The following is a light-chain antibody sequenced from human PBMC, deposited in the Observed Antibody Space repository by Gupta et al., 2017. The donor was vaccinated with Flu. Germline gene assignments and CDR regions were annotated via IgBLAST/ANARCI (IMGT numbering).Light chain of an antibody. Sequence: GDRVTITCRASQGISNYLAWYQQKPGKVPKLLIYAASTLQSGVPCRFSGSGSGTDFTLTISSLQPEDVATYYCQKYNSAPRTFGQGTKVEIK. CDR1: QGISNY. CDR3: QKYNSAPRT. J-gene: IGKJ1*01. CDR2: AAS. V-gene: IGKV1-27*01.